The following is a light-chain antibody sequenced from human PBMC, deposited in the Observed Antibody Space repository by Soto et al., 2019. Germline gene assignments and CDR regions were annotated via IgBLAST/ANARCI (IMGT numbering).Light chain of an antibody. J-gene: IGKJ1*01. Sequence: DIQMTQSPSSLSASVGDRVTITCRASQSISSYLNWYQQKPGKAPKLLIYAASSLQSGVPSRFSGRGSGTDFTLTISSLQPEDFATYYCQQSYSTLRTFRQGTKVELK. V-gene: IGKV1-39*01. CDR2: AAS. CDR1: QSISSY. CDR3: QQSYSTLRT.